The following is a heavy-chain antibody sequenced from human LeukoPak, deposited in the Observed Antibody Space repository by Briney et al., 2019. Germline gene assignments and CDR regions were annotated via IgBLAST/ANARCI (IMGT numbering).Heavy chain of an antibody. D-gene: IGHD2-15*01. CDR2: ISGPGTNT. CDR1: GFTFSIYA. CDR3: ARGGYDHAFDI. Sequence: GGSLRLSCETSGFTFSIYALSWVRQAPGKGLEWVSAISGPGTNTYYADSVRGRFTVSRDNSKNTLYLQMNSLRAEDSAVHYCARGGYDHAFDIWGQGTMVTVSS. J-gene: IGHJ3*02. V-gene: IGHV3-23*01.